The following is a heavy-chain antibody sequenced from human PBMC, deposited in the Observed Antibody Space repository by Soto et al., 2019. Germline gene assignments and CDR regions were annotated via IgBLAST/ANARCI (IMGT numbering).Heavy chain of an antibody. CDR3: ATRITVFGLLIPPFDP. CDR1: GGSVNGYY. V-gene: IGHV4-34*01. D-gene: IGHD3-3*01. Sequence: SETLSLTCAVYGGSVNGYYWNWIRQPPGKGLEWIGEITPTGGTHYNPSLKSRVTMSVDTSTNQFSLRLRSVTAADTAIYYCATRITVFGLLIPPFDPWGQGTQVTVSS. CDR2: ITPTGGT. J-gene: IGHJ5*02.